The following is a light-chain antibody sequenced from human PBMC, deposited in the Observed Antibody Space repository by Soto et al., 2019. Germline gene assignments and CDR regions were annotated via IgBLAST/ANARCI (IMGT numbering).Light chain of an antibody. CDR1: QSISSY. CDR2: AAS. CDR3: QQSYSTPWT. Sequence: DLQMTQYPSSLSASVGDRVTITCRESQSISSYLNWYQQKPGKAPKLLIYAASSLQSGVPSRFSGSGSGTDFTLTISSLQPEDFATYYCQQSYSTPWTFGQGTEVDI. V-gene: IGKV1-39*01. J-gene: IGKJ1*01.